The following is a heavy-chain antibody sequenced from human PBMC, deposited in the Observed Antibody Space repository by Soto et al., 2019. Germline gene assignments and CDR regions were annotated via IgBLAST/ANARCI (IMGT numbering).Heavy chain of an antibody. CDR1: GGSISSGDYY. J-gene: IGHJ4*02. Sequence: SETLSLTCTVSGGSISSGDYYWSWIRQPPGKGLEWIGYIYYSGSTYYNPSLKSRVTISVDTSKNQFSLKLSSVTAADTAVYYCARHLRYFDWLSSFDYWGQGTLVTVSS. CDR3: ARHLRYFDWLSSFDY. CDR2: IYYSGST. V-gene: IGHV4-30-4*01. D-gene: IGHD3-9*01.